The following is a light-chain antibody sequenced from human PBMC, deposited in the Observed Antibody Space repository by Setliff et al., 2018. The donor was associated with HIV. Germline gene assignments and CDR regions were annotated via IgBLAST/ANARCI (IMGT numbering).Light chain of an antibody. CDR1: SSDVGTYNY. CDR3: NSFTTSNTWV. CDR2: EVT. Sequence: QSVLAQPASVSGSPGQSITIPCTGTSSDVGTYNYVSWYQQHPGKAPKLMIYEVTYRPSGVSNRFSGSKSGNMASLTISGLQAEDEADYYCNSFTTSNTWVFGGGTKGTVL. J-gene: IGLJ3*02. V-gene: IGLV2-14*01.